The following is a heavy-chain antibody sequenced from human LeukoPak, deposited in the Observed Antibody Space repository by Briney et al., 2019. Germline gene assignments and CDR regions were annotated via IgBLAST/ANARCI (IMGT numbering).Heavy chain of an antibody. CDR2: INHSGST. CDR3: ARGLGYCSSTSCLSWFDP. CDR1: GGSFSGYY. D-gene: IGHD2-2*01. J-gene: IGHJ5*02. Sequence: SETLSLTCAVYGGSFSGYYWSWIRQPPGKGLEWIGEINHSGSTNYNPSLKSRVTISVDTSKNQFSLKPSSVTAADTAVYYCARGLGYCSSTSCLSWFDPWGQGTMVTVSS. V-gene: IGHV4-34*01.